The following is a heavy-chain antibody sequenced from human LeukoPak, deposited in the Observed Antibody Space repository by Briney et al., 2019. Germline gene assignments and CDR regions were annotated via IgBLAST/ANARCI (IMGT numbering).Heavy chain of an antibody. CDR3: AKAQATAGSNWFDP. V-gene: IGHV3-23*01. Sequence: GGSLRLSCAASEFTVSSNYMSWVRQAPGKGLEWVSAVTGSGGSTYYADSVKGRFTISRDNSKNTLYLQMNSLRAEDTAVDYCAKAQATAGSNWFDPWGQGTLVTVSS. D-gene: IGHD6-13*01. CDR1: EFTVSSNY. CDR2: VTGSGGST. J-gene: IGHJ5*02.